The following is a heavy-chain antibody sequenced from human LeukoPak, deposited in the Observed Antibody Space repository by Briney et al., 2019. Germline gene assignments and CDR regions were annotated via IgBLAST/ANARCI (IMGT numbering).Heavy chain of an antibody. CDR1: GYTFTGYY. CDR3: ARDLSPKYDSSGYYYHFFDY. CDR2: INPNSGGT. J-gene: IGHJ4*02. D-gene: IGHD3-22*01. Sequence: GASVKVSCKASGYTFTGYYMHWVRQAPGQGLEWMGWINPNSGGTNYAQKFQGRVTMTRDTSISTAYMELSRLRSDDTAVYYCARDLSPKYDSSGYYYHFFDYWGQGTLVTVSS. V-gene: IGHV1-2*02.